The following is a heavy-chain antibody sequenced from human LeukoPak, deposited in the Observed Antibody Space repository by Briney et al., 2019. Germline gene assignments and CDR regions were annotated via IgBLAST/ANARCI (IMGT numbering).Heavy chain of an antibody. CDR2: ISVYNGNT. CDR3: ARDEGPYCSGGSCYKNWFDP. J-gene: IGHJ5*02. D-gene: IGHD2-15*01. V-gene: IGHV1-18*01. Sequence: GASVKVSCKASGYTFTSYGISWVRQAPGQGLEWMGWISVYNGNTNYAQKLQGRVTMTTDTSTSTAYMELRSLRSDDTAVYYCARDEGPYCSGGSCYKNWFDPWGQGTLVTVSS. CDR1: GYTFTSYG.